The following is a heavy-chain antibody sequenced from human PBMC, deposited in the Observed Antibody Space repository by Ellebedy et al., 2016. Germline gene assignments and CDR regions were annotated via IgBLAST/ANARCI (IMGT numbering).Heavy chain of an antibody. J-gene: IGHJ4*02. CDR3: ARDPKGSTAMVTSDY. CDR1: GFTLSSYA. CDR2: ISYDGSNK. V-gene: IGHV3-30-3*01. D-gene: IGHD5-18*01. Sequence: GGSLRLXXAASGFTLSSYAMHWVRQAPGKGLEWVAVISYDGSNKYYADSVKGRFTISRDNSKNTLYLQMNSLRAEDTAVYYCARDPKGSTAMVTSDYWGQGTLVTVSS.